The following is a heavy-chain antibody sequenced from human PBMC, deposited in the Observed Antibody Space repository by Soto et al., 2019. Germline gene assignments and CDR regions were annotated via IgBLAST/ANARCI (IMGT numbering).Heavy chain of an antibody. J-gene: IGHJ6*02. Sequence: QVTLKESGPVLVKPTETLTLTCTVSGFSLSNARMGVSWIRQPTGKALEWSAHIFSNDEKSYSTSLTSRLTTPEDTAKGQVVITMTNRVPVDTATYYCARSYSIAASGRYYYYYGMDGWGHGTTFIVS. CDR2: IFSNDEK. CDR1: GFSLSNARMG. D-gene: IGHD6-13*01. V-gene: IGHV2-26*01. CDR3: ARSYSIAASGRYYYYYGMDG.